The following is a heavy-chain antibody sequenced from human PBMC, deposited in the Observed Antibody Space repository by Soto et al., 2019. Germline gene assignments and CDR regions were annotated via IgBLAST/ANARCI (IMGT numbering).Heavy chain of an antibody. Sequence: EVQLLESGGGLVQPGGSLRLSCAASGFTFSSYAMSWVRQAPGKGLEWVSAISGSGGSTYYADSVKGRFTISRDTSKNTLYLQMNSLRAEDTAVYYCAKDPYSSGWYPTVWFDPWGQGTLVTVSS. V-gene: IGHV3-23*01. D-gene: IGHD6-19*01. CDR1: GFTFSSYA. CDR2: ISGSGGST. J-gene: IGHJ5*02. CDR3: AKDPYSSGWYPTVWFDP.